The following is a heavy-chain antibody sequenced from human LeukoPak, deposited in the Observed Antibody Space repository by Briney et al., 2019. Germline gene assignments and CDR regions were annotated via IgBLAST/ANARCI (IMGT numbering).Heavy chain of an antibody. Sequence: PSETLSLTCTVSGGSISSYYWSWIRQPAGKGLEWIGRIYTSGSTNYNPSLKSRVTMSVDTSKNQFSLKLSSVTAADTAVYYCARESESDSSSWYSGLCDYWGQGTLVTVSS. CDR1: GGSISSYY. D-gene: IGHD6-13*01. CDR3: ARESESDSSSWYSGLCDY. V-gene: IGHV4-4*07. J-gene: IGHJ4*02. CDR2: IYTSGST.